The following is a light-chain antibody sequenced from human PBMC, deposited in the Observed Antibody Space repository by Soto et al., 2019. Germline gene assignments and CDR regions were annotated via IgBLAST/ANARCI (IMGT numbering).Light chain of an antibody. CDR2: LEGSGRY. J-gene: IGLJ3*02. CDR3: ETWDSNTWV. Sequence: QLVLTQSSSASASLGSSVKLTCTLSSGHSSYIIAWHQQQPGKAPRYLMNLEGSGRYNKGNGVPDRFSGSSSGADRYLTISTLQFEDEADYYCETWDSNTWVFGGGTKLTVL. CDR1: SGHSSYI. V-gene: IGLV4-60*02.